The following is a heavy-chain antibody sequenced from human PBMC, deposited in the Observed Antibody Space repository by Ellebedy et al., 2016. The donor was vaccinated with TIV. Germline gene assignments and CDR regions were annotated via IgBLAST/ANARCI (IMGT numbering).Heavy chain of an antibody. CDR3: AESSGWYY. CDR2: IKQDGSEK. J-gene: IGHJ4*02. D-gene: IGHD6-19*01. V-gene: IGHV3-7*03. CDR1: GFTFSSYE. Sequence: GESLKISCAASGFTFSSYEMNWVRQAPGKGLEWVANIKQDGSEKYYVDSVKGRFTISRDNAKNSLYLQMNSLRAEDTAVYYCAESSGWYYWGQGTLVTVSS.